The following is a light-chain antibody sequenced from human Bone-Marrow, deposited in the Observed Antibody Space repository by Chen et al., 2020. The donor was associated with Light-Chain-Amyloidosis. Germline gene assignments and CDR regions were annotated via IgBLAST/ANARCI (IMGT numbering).Light chain of an antibody. CDR3: PQYGTCPLP. CDR1: QTISSNY. J-gene: IGKJ4*02. Sequence: EIVLTQYPGTVSLSPGEGANLTCRASQTISSNYLTWYQLRFGQAPRLLIYGSSSGASGIPDRCNGSEAGTHFTLSSDRLEPGDSAAYCCPQYGTCPLPFGGWSKLEI. CDR2: GSS. V-gene: IGKV3-20*01.